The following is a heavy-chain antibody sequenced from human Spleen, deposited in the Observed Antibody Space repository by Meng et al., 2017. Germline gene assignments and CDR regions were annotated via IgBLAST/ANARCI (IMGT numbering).Heavy chain of an antibody. J-gene: IGHJ6*02. V-gene: IGHV3-49*04. CDR1: GFTFGDYA. D-gene: IGHD5-12*01. Sequence: GGSLRLSCTASGFTFGDYAMIWVRQAPGKGLECVGFIRTKAYDGTTEYAASVKGRFTVSRDDSKSIAYLQMNSLKTEDTAVYYCTRDVAASYYYYGMDVWGQGTTVTVSS. CDR2: IRTKAYDGTT. CDR3: TRDVAASYYYYGMDV.